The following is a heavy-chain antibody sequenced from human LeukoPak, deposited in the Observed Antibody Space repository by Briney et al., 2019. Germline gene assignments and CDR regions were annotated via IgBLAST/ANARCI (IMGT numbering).Heavy chain of an antibody. J-gene: IGHJ4*02. CDR2: ISGSGGST. Sequence: TGGSLRLSCAASGFTFSSYSMNWVRQAPGKGLEWVSAISGSGGSTYYADSVKGRFTISRDNSKNTLYLQMNSLRAEDTAVYYCAPAFVGGELVDYWGQGTLVTVSS. D-gene: IGHD3-10*01. V-gene: IGHV3-23*01. CDR1: GFTFSSYS. CDR3: APAFVGGELVDY.